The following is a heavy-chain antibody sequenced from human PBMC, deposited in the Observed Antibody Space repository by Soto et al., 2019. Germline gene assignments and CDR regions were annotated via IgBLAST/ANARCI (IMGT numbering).Heavy chain of an antibody. Sequence: QVQLQESGPGLVKPSETLSLTCTVSGGSISSYYWSWIRQPPGKGLEWIGYIYYSGSTNYNPSLKSRVTISVDTSKNQFSLKLSSVTAADTAVYYCARGTLPGWLRGYYGMDVWGQGTTVTVSS. V-gene: IGHV4-59*01. CDR2: IYYSGST. CDR3: ARGTLPGWLRGYYGMDV. D-gene: IGHD5-18*01. CDR1: GGSISSYY. J-gene: IGHJ6*02.